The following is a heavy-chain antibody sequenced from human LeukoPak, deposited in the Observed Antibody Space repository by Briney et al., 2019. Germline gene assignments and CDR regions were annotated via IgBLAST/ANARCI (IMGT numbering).Heavy chain of an antibody. CDR1: GFVFSVYD. V-gene: IGHV3-30*02. J-gene: IGHJ4*02. Sequence: PGGSLRLSCVTSGFVFSVYDIHWVRQPPGKGLEWVAFTQSDGTNNDYSDSLRGRFTLSRDNSRSTLYLQMNSLRTEDTAIYYCAKTLRYCSGASCYFLDYWGRGTLVSVSS. CDR3: AKTLRYCSGASCYFLDY. CDR2: TQSDGTNN. D-gene: IGHD2-15*01.